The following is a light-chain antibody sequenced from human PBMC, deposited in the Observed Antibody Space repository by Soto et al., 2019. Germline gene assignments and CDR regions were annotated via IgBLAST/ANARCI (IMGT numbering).Light chain of an antibody. J-gene: IGKJ1*01. CDR2: DAS. CDR1: QSISSW. V-gene: IGKV1-5*01. CDR3: QQYNSYSTT. Sequence: DLQMTQSPSTLSASVGDRVTITCRASQSISSWLAWYQQKPGKAPKLLIYDASSLESGVPSRFSGSGSGTEFTLTISSLQPDDFATYYCQQYNSYSTTFGQGTKVEI.